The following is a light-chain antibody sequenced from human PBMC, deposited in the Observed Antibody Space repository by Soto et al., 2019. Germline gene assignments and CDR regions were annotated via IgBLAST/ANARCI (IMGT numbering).Light chain of an antibody. CDR3: QQYGSSSFT. J-gene: IGKJ2*01. V-gene: IGKV3-20*01. CDR2: GAS. Sequence: EIVLTQSPATLSLSPGEGATLSCRASHSVASTYLAWYQQKPGLAPRLIIYGASNRASGPPDRFSGGGSGTDFTLTISRLEPEDFAVYYCQQYGSSSFTFGQGTKLEIK. CDR1: HSVASTY.